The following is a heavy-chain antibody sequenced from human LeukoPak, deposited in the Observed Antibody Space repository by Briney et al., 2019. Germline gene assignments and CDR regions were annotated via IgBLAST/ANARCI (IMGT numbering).Heavy chain of an antibody. V-gene: IGHV4-59*01. CDR2: IYYSGST. Sequence: SETLSLTCTVSGGSISSYYWSWIRQPPGKGLEGIGYIYYSGSTNYNPSLKSRVTISVDTSKNQFSLKLSSVTAADTAVYYCARAVAGTRGAFDIWGQGTMVTVSS. D-gene: IGHD6-19*01. CDR1: GGSISSYY. CDR3: ARAVAGTRGAFDI. J-gene: IGHJ3*02.